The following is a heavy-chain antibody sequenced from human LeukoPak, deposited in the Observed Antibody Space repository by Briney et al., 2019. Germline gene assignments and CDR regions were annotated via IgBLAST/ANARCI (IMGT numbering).Heavy chain of an antibody. D-gene: IGHD3-9*01. V-gene: IGHV1-2*06. Sequence: GASVKVSFKASGYTFTCYYMHWVRQAPGPGLEWMGRINPNSGGTNYAQKFQGRVTMTRDTSISTAYMELSRLRSDDTAVYYCARPYYDILTGYYYMDVWGKGTTVTVSS. CDR2: INPNSGGT. J-gene: IGHJ6*03. CDR1: GYTFTCYY. CDR3: ARPYYDILTGYYYMDV.